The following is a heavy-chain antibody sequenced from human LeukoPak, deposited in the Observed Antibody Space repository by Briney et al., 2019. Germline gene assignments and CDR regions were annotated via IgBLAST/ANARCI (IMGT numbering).Heavy chain of an antibody. J-gene: IGHJ3*01. CDR1: GGSLSGYY. CDR2: INHGGGT. D-gene: IGHD3-10*01. Sequence: KPSETLSLTCAVYGGSLSGYYWRWIRQPPGKGLEWIGEINHGGGTNYNPSLKSRVTISLDTSKNQFSLNLSSVTAADTAVYYRARGGVLNAFDFWGQGTMVTVSS. CDR3: ARGGVLNAFDF. V-gene: IGHV4-34*01.